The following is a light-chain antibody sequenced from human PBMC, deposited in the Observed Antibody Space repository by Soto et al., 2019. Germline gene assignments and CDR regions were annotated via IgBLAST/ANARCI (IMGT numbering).Light chain of an antibody. J-gene: IGLJ1*01. CDR3: GSYTGSITYV. Sequence: QSVLTQPASVSGSLGQSITISCTGTTSDVGGYNYVSWHQQHPGKAPILMIYEVTNRPSGVSNRFSGSKSGNTASLTISGLQVEDEAEYFCGSYTGSITYVFGTGTKLTVL. CDR2: EVT. CDR1: TSDVGGYNY. V-gene: IGLV2-14*01.